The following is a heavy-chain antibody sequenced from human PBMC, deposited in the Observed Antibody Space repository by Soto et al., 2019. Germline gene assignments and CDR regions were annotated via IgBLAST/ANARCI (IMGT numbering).Heavy chain of an antibody. CDR1: GYTFTSYY. J-gene: IGHJ4*02. D-gene: IGHD3-22*01. Sequence: ASVKVSCKASGYTFTSYYMHWVRQAPGQGLEWMGIINPSGGSTSYAQKFQGRVTMTRDTSTSTVYMELSSLRSEDTAVYYCARGANYYDSSGYYPGFNYWGQGTLVTVLL. CDR2: INPSGGST. V-gene: IGHV1-46*01. CDR3: ARGANYYDSSGYYPGFNY.